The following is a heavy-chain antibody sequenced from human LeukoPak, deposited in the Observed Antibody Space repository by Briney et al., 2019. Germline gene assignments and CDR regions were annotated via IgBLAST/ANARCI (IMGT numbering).Heavy chain of an antibody. D-gene: IGHD4-17*01. CDR2: IYYSGST. J-gene: IGHJ1*01. V-gene: IGHV4-59*01. CDR3: ARGGYYGDYEYFQH. CDR1: GGSFSGYY. Sequence: SETLSLTCAVYGGSFSGYYWSWIRQPPGKGLEWIGYIYYSGSTNYNPSLKSRVTISVDTSKNQFSLKLSSVTAADTAVYYCARGGYYGDYEYFQHWGQGTLVTVSS.